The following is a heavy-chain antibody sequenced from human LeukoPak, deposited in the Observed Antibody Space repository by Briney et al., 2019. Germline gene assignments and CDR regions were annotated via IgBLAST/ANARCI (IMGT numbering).Heavy chain of an antibody. J-gene: IGHJ4*02. CDR1: GFTFSQYW. Sequence: GGSLRLSCAASGFTFSQYWMSWVRQAPGKGLEWVANIKQDGSEKNYVDPVKGRFTISRDNAKNSLYLQMNILRAEDTAVYYCARDLYASGSCDYWGQGTLVTVAS. CDR2: IKQDGSEK. CDR3: ARDLYASGSCDY. D-gene: IGHD3-10*01. V-gene: IGHV3-7*04.